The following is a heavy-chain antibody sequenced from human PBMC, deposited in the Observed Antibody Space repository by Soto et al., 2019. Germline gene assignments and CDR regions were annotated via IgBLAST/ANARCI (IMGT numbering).Heavy chain of an antibody. J-gene: IGHJ6*02. D-gene: IGHD6-19*01. CDR1: GFTFSNAW. CDR3: TTVTTDSSGWYTYYYYGMDV. V-gene: IGHV3-15*07. CDR2: IKSKTDGGTT. Sequence: GGSLRLSCAASGFTFSNAWMNWVRQAPGKGLEWVGRIKSKTDGGTTDYAAPVKGRFTISRDDSKNTLYLQMNSLKTEDTAVYYFTTVTTDSSGWYTYYYYGMDVWGQGTTVTVSS.